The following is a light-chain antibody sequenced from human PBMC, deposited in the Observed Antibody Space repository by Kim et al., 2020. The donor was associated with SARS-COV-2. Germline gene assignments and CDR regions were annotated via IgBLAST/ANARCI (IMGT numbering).Light chain of an antibody. CDR3: QPSYSTPLT. CDR1: QSISSY. J-gene: IGKJ4*01. CDR2: GAS. V-gene: IGKV1-39*01. Sequence: DIQMTQSPSSLSAFVGDRVTITCRASQSISSYLNWYQQKPGKAPKLLIYGASSLQSGVPSRFSGSGSGTDFTLTISSLQPEDFATYYCQPSYSTPLTLGGGPKLEI.